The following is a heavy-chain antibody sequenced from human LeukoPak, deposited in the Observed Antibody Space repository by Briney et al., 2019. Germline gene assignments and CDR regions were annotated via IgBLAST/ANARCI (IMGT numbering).Heavy chain of an antibody. V-gene: IGHV3-74*01. J-gene: IGHJ4*02. CDR2: INSDESIT. Sequence: GGSLRLSCAASGFTFSSSWMYWVRQAPGKGLVWISRINSDESITTYADSVKGRFTISRDNAKNTLYLQMNSLRAEDTAVYYCARGLVPGFLDYWGQGTPVTVSS. D-gene: IGHD4-11*01. CDR1: GFTFSSSW. CDR3: ARGLVPGFLDY.